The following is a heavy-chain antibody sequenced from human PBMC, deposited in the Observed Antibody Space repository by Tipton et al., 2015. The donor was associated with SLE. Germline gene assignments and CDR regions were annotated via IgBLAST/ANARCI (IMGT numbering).Heavy chain of an antibody. CDR1: GGSFSDYY. Sequence: TLSLTCAVYGGSFSDYYWTWIRQPPGKGLEWIGEISHSGSTNYNPSLMSRVTISLDTSKNQFSLKLSSVTAADTAVYYCARNLGPEWMATKRGYFDLWGRGTLVSVSS. V-gene: IGHV4-34*01. D-gene: IGHD5-24*01. J-gene: IGHJ2*01. CDR2: ISHSGST. CDR3: ARNLGPEWMATKRGYFDL.